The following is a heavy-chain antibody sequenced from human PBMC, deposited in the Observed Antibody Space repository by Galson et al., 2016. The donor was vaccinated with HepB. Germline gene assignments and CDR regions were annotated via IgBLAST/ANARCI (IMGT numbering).Heavy chain of an antibody. CDR2: VYYSGNT. CDR1: GGSISNSLYY. V-gene: IGHV4-39*01. Sequence: SETLSLTCTVSGGSISNSLYYWGWIRQPPGKGLEWIGSVYYSGNTYYKPSLKSRATVSVDTSKNQFSLKLRSVTAADTAVYYCAKKTRQQPFDYWGQGILVIVSS. J-gene: IGHJ4*02. D-gene: IGHD6-13*01. CDR3: AKKTRQQPFDY.